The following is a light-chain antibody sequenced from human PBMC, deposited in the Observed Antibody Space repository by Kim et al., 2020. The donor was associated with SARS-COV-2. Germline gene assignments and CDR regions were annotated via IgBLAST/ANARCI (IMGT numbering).Light chain of an antibody. Sequence: ALGQTVRITCQGDSLRNYFANWYQQRPGQAPVLVIYGKNNRPSGIPDRFSGSSSGNTASLTITGAQAEDEADYFCNSRDSSGNHVVFGGGTKVTVL. V-gene: IGLV3-19*01. J-gene: IGLJ2*01. CDR2: GKN. CDR3: NSRDSSGNHVV. CDR1: SLRNYF.